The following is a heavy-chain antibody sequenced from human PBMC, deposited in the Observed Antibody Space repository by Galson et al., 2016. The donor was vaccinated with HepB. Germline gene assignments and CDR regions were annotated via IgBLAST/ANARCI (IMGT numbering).Heavy chain of an antibody. CDR1: GYSFSKYW. CDR3: SRLPYSSGNFYYSGMDV. Sequence: QSGAEVKKPGESLQISCKGSGYSFSKYWIAWVRQMPGKGLECMGIIYPDDSDTRYSPSFQGQVTISADKSISTAYLQWSSLRASDTAMYYCSRLPYSSGNFYYSGMDVWGQGTTVTVSS. J-gene: IGHJ6*02. D-gene: IGHD3-22*01. V-gene: IGHV5-51*01. CDR2: IYPDDSDT.